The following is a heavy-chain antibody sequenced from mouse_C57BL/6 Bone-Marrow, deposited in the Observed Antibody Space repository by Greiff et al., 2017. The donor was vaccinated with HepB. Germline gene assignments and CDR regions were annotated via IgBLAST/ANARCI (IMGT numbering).Heavy chain of an antibody. J-gene: IGHJ3*01. V-gene: IGHV14-4*01. CDR1: GFNIKDDY. Sequence: VQLQQSGAELVRPGASVKLSCTASGFNIKDDYMHWVKQRPEQGLEWIGWIDPENCDTEYASKFQGKATITADTSSNTAYLQLSSLTSEDTAVYYCTTWDGKAWFAYWGQGTLVTVSA. CDR2: IDPENCDT. D-gene: IGHD2-1*01. CDR3: TTWDGKAWFAY.